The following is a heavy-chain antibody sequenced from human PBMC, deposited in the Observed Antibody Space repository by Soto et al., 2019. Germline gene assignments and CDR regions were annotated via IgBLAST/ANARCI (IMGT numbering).Heavy chain of an antibody. CDR3: ARFIATTPCYYYGMAV. Sequence: QVQLVQSGAEVKKPGASVKVSCKASGYTFTSYGISWVRQAPGQGLEWMGWISAYNGKTNYAQKLQGRVTMTTDTSTSTADTELMSLRSDDTAVYYCARFIATTPCYYYGMAVWGQGTTGTFSS. CDR1: GYTFTSYG. V-gene: IGHV1-18*01. D-gene: IGHD1-26*01. J-gene: IGHJ6*02. CDR2: ISAYNGKT.